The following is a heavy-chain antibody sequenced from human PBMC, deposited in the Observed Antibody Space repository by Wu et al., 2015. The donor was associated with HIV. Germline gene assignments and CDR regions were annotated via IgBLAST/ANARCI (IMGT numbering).Heavy chain of an antibody. J-gene: IGHJ3*02. D-gene: IGHD3-9*01. CDR1: GYSFTDNY. CDR3: AREIRWHSEILTGYRDDAFDI. CDR2: INPIFGTA. V-gene: IGHV1-69*05. Sequence: QVQLMQSGAEVRKPGASVKVSCKTSGYSFTDNYIHWVRQAPGQGLEWMGWINPIFGTANYTEKFQGRVTITTDESTSTAYMEVSGLRSEDTAVYYCAREIRWHSEILTGYRDDAFDIWGQGTVVTVSS.